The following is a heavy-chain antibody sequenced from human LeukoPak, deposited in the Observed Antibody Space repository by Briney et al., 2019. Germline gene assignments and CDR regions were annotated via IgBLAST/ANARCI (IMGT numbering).Heavy chain of an antibody. D-gene: IGHD1-26*01. CDR2: INPNSGGT. CDR3: ARGHYSVGMAY. Sequence: ASVKVSCKASGYTFTDYYIHWVRQAPGQGLEWMGWINPNSGGTNYAQKFQGRLSMTRDTSISTAAMELSRLRSDDTAGYYCARGHYSVGMAYWVQGTLVTVSS. CDR1: GYTFTDYY. J-gene: IGHJ4*02. V-gene: IGHV1-2*02.